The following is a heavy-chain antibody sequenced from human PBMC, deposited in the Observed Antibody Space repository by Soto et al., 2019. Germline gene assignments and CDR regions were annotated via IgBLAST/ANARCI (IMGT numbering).Heavy chain of an antibody. D-gene: IGHD3-10*01. Sequence: SGTLSLTCTVSGGSISSGDYYWSWIRQPPGKGLEWIGNIYYSGSTYYNPSLKSRVTISVDTSKKQFPLKLRSVTAADTAVYYCATLRGLGELSPYFDYWGQGLMVTVYS. CDR3: ATLRGLGELSPYFDY. V-gene: IGHV4-30-4*01. CDR2: IYYSGST. J-gene: IGHJ4*02. CDR1: GGSISSGDYY.